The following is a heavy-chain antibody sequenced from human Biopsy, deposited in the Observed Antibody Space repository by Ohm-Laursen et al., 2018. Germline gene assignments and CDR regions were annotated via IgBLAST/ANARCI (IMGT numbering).Heavy chain of an antibody. D-gene: IGHD2-2*01. J-gene: IGHJ4*02. CDR1: TGTFNSYG. V-gene: IGHV1-69*11. Sequence: GASVKVSCKAPTGTFNSYGIIWVRQAPGQGLEWMGRIIPILRTTAYAQTFLGRVTITADSPTSTVDMELTSLTSDDTAEYFCAREAIGYQLPCDDWGQGTLVTVSS. CDR3: AREAIGYQLPCDD. CDR2: IIPILRTT.